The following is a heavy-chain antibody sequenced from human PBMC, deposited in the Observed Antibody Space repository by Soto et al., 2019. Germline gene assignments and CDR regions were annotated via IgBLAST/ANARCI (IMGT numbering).Heavy chain of an antibody. CDR2: ISANKGNT. CDR1: GYIFNSHG. J-gene: IGHJ4*01. CDR3: ARHLERHCTHGVRYGPGY. D-gene: IGHD2-8*01. V-gene: IGHV1-18*01. Sequence: ASVKVSCKTSGYIFNSHGISWVRQAPGQGLEWMGWISANKGNTNYAQRYQGRVTMTTDTSTRTAYMELRSLRSDDTAVYYCARHLERHCTHGVRYGPGYWGQ.